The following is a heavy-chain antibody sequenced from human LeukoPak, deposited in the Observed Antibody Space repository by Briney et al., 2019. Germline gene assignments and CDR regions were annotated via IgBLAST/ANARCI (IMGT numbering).Heavy chain of an antibody. CDR3: ARDKGKQLVRYYFDY. D-gene: IGHD6-6*01. CDR2: ISYDGSNK. Sequence: GGSLRLSCAASGFTFSSYAMHWVRQAPGKGLEWVAVISYDGSNKYYADSVKGRFTISRDNSKNTLYLQMNSLRAEDTAVYYCARDKGKQLVRYYFDYWGQGTLVTVSS. CDR1: GFTFSSYA. V-gene: IGHV3-30-3*01. J-gene: IGHJ4*02.